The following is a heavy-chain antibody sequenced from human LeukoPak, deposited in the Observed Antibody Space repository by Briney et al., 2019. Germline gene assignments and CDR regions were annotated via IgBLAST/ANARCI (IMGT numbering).Heavy chain of an antibody. J-gene: IGHJ3*02. Sequence: SETLSLTCTVSGGSISSGSYYWSWIRQPPGKGLEWIGSIYYSGSTYYNPSLKSRVTISVDTSKNQFSLKLSSVTAADTAVYYCARGDGYDYSGDAFDIWGQGTMVTVSS. CDR1: GGSISSGSYY. V-gene: IGHV4-39*07. CDR2: IYYSGST. D-gene: IGHD5-12*01. CDR3: ARGDGYDYSGDAFDI.